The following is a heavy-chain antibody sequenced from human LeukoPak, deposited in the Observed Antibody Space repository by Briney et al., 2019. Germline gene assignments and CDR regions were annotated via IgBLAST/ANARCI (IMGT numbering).Heavy chain of an antibody. D-gene: IGHD2-2*01. V-gene: IGHV1-46*01. CDR1: GYTFTSYH. Sequence: GASVKVSCKASGYTFTSYHMHWARQAPGQGLEWMGIINPSGGSATYAQKFQGRVTMTRDTSTSTVYMDLSSLRSEDTAVYYCARDGCSSTRCYAPSYFDYWGQGTLVTVSS. CDR2: INPSGGSA. CDR3: ARDGCSSTRCYAPSYFDY. J-gene: IGHJ4*02.